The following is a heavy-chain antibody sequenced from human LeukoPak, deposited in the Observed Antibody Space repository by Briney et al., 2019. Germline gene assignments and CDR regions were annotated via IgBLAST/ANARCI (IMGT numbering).Heavy chain of an antibody. D-gene: IGHD4-17*01. CDR3: ARGSDFGDY. CDR1: GGSISFYY. J-gene: IGHJ4*02. CDR2: IYYSGST. V-gene: IGHV4-59*01. Sequence: SETLSLTCTVSGGSISFYYWSWIRQPPGKGLEWIGNIYYSGSTNYNPSLKSRVTMSINTSKNQFSLRLSSVTAADTAVYYCARGSDFGDYWGQGTLVTVSS.